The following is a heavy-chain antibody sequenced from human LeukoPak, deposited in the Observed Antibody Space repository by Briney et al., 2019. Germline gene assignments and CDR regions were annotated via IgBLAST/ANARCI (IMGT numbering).Heavy chain of an antibody. CDR2: ISYDGSNK. CDR3: AKVGSYHDFDY. J-gene: IGHJ4*02. Sequence: GRSLRLSCAASGFTFSSYAMHWVRQAPGKGLEWVALISYDGSNKYNADSVKGRFTISRDNSKNTLYLQMNRLRAEDTAVYYCAKVGSYHDFDYWGQGTLVTVSS. D-gene: IGHD1-26*01. CDR1: GFTFSSYA. V-gene: IGHV3-30*18.